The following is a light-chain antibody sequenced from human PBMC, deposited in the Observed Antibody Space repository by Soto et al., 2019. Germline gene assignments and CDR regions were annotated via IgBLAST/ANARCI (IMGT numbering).Light chain of an antibody. V-gene: IGKV3-11*01. CDR1: QSVDSC. J-gene: IGKJ5*01. CDR3: QQQTSPIT. CDR2: DAT. Sequence: DIVLTQSPSTLSSSLGDRVTLTCRASQSVDSCLAWYQQKPGKAPRLLMYDATNRATGIPPRFSGSGSGTDFTLTISRLEPEDFAVYYCQQQTSPITFGQGTRLEIK.